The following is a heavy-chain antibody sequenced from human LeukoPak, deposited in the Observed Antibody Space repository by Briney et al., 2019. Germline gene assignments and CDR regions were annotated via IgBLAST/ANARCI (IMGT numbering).Heavy chain of an antibody. V-gene: IGHV4-59*01. CDR2: FYVSGSI. D-gene: IGHD3-10*01. CDR3: AGYGPPGELQYIDC. Sequence: PSEALSLTCTVPGGSICSYYWSWIRQPPGKRLEWIGYFYVSGSINYNPSLKSRVTISVDTSKNQFSLKLNSVTAADTAVYYCAGYGPPGELQYIDCWGQGILVTVSS. J-gene: IGHJ4*02. CDR1: GGSICSYY.